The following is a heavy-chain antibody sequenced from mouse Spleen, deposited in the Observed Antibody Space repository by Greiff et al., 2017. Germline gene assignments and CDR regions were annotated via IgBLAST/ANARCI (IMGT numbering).Heavy chain of an antibody. J-gene: IGHJ2*01. CDR1: GFTFSSYA. D-gene: IGHD1-1*01. V-gene: IGHV5-6-2*01. CDR3: ARRYYYDGSVLDY. CDR2: INSNGGST. Sequence: EVKLMESGGGLVKPGGSLKLSCAASGFTFSSYAMSWVRQTPEKRLEWVAAINSNGGSTYYPDTVKDRFTISRDNAKNTLYLQMSSLRSEDTALYYCARRYYYDGSVLDYWGQGTTLTVSS.